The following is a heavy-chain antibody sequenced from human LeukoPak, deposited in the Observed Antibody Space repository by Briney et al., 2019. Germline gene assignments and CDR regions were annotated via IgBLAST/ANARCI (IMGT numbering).Heavy chain of an antibody. CDR3: AREPIYYYFDY. CDR2: INHSGST. V-gene: IGHV4-34*01. J-gene: IGHJ4*02. Sequence: PSETLSLTCAVYGGSFSGYYWSWIRQPPGKGLEWIGEINHSGSTNYNPSLKSRVTISVDTSKDQFSLKLSSVTAADTAVYYCAREPIYYYFDYWGQGTLVTVSS. CDR1: GGSFSGYY. D-gene: IGHD1-26*01.